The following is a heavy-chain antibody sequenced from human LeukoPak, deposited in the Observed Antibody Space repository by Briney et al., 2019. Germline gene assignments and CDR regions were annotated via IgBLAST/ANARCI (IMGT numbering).Heavy chain of an antibody. Sequence: SETLSLTCTVSGGSINSYYWSWIRQPPGKGLEWIGYIYYSGSTYYNPSLKSRVTISVDTSKNQFSLKLTSVTAADTAVYYCALRWVDNWFDPWGQGTLVTVSS. V-gene: IGHV4-59*01. CDR3: ALRWVDNWFDP. D-gene: IGHD1-26*01. CDR2: IYYSGST. CDR1: GGSINSYY. J-gene: IGHJ5*02.